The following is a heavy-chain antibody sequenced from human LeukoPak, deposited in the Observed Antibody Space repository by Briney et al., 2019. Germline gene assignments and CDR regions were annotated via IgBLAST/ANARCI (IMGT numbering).Heavy chain of an antibody. CDR3: ARVRIEYSSSSSEGGYYYGMDV. Sequence: SETLSLTCTVSGASVSSGSYYWSWIRQPPGKGLEWIGYIYYSGSTNYNPSLKSRVTISVDTSKNQFSLKLSSVTAADTDVYYCARVRIEYSSSSSEGGYYYGMDVWGQGTTVTVSS. V-gene: IGHV4-61*01. D-gene: IGHD6-6*01. J-gene: IGHJ6*02. CDR2: IYYSGST. CDR1: GASVSSGSYY.